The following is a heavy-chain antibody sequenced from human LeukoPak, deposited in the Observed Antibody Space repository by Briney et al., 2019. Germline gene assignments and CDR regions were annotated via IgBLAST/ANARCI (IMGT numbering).Heavy chain of an antibody. D-gene: IGHD3-3*01. J-gene: IGHJ4*02. CDR1: GGSFSGYY. Sequence: SETLSLTCAVYGGSFSGYYWSWIRQPPGKGLEWIGEINHSGSTNYNPSLKSRVTISVDTSKNQFSLKLRSVTAADTAVYYCARLEGGYYSHYFDYWGQGTLVTVSS. CDR2: INHSGST. V-gene: IGHV4-34*01. CDR3: ARLEGGYYSHYFDY.